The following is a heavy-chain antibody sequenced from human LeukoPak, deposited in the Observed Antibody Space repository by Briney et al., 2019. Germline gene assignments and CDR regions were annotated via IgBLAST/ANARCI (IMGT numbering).Heavy chain of an antibody. CDR2: IYHSGST. V-gene: IGHV4-30-2*03. Sequence: SETLSLTCAVSGGSISSGGYSWSWIRQPPGKGLEWIGYIYHSGSTYYNPSLKSRVTISVDTSKNQFSLKLSSVTAADTAVYYCARGTSGSSDAFDIWGQGTMVTVSS. D-gene: IGHD2-15*01. J-gene: IGHJ3*02. CDR1: GGSISSGGYS. CDR3: ARGTSGSSDAFDI.